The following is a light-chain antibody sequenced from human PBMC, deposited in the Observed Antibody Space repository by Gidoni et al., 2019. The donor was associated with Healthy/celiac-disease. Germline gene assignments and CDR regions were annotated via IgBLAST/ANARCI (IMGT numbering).Light chain of an antibody. Sequence: EIVLTQSPATLSLSPGDRATLSCRASQSVSSYLAWYQQKPGQAPRLLIYDASNRATGIPARFSGSGSGTDFTLTISSLEPEDFAVYYCQQRSNWPPTWTFGQGTKVEIK. CDR2: DAS. J-gene: IGKJ1*01. CDR1: QSVSSY. V-gene: IGKV3-11*01. CDR3: QQRSNWPPTWT.